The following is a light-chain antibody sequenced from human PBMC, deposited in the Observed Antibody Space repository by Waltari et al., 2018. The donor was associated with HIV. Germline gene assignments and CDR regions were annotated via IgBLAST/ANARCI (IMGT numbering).Light chain of an antibody. V-gene: IGLV8-61*01. CDR2: STN. CDR1: SGSVSTCSY. Sequence: QTVVTQEPSFSVSPGGTVTLTCGLSSGSVSTCSYPSWYQQTPGQAPRTLIYSTNTRSSGVPDRFSGSILGNKAALTITGAQADDESDYYCVLYMGRGISLFGGGTKLTVL. CDR3: VLYMGRGISL. J-gene: IGLJ2*01.